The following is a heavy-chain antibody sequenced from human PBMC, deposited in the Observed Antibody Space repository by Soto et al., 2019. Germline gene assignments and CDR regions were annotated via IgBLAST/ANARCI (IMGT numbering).Heavy chain of an antibody. CDR3: AKAKGQQWLVPAF. D-gene: IGHD6-19*01. CDR2: MNPYTGNT. Sequence: ASVKVSCKASGYTFASYDIHWVRQATGQGLEWMGRMNPYTGNTVYAQKFQGRVTMTRNTSITTAYMELSSLRSEDTAVYYCAKAKGQQWLVPAFWSQGTLVTV. CDR1: GYTFASYD. V-gene: IGHV1-8*01. J-gene: IGHJ4*02.